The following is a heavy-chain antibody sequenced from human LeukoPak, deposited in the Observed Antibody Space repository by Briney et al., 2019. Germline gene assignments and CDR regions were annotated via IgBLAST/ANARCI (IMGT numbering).Heavy chain of an antibody. J-gene: IGHJ4*02. CDR3: ATTTTRYDSSGYNLFDY. CDR2: IKQDGSEK. Sequence: GGSLRVSCAASGFTLSSYWMSWVRQAPGGGLEWVANIKQDGSEKYYVDSVKGRFTISRDNAKNSLYPQMNSLRAEDTAVYYCATTTTRYDSSGYNLFDYWGQGTLVTVSS. D-gene: IGHD3-22*01. CDR1: GFTLSSYW. V-gene: IGHV3-7*01.